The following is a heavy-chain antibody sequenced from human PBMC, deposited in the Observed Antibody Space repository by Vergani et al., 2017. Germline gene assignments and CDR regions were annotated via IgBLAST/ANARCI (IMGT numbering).Heavy chain of an antibody. V-gene: IGHV4-34*01. CDR2: INHSGNS. D-gene: IGHD6-13*01. J-gene: IGHJ4*02. CDR1: GGSFSGYY. CDR3: ARGSRAAGYSGPDS. Sequence: QVQLQQWGAGLLKPSETLSLTCVVYGGSFSGYYWSWIRQPPGKGLEWIGEINHSGNSNYNPSLKSRVTISVDTSKNQFSLKLSSVTAADTAVYYCARGSRAAGYSGPDSWGQGTRVTVSS.